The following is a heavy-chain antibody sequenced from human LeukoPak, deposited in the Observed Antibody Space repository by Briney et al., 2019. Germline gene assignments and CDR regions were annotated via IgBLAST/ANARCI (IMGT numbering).Heavy chain of an antibody. CDR1: GFTFSRFG. D-gene: IGHD2-15*01. CDR2: INSSSSAI. V-gene: IGHV3-48*02. J-gene: IGHJ4*02. CDR3: AQKGGTDH. Sequence: GGSLRLSCAASGFTFSRFGMNWVRQAPGKGLEWISYINSSSSAIYYADSVKGRFTISRDNAKNSLYLQMSSLRDEDTAVYYCAQKGGTDHWGQGTLVTVSS.